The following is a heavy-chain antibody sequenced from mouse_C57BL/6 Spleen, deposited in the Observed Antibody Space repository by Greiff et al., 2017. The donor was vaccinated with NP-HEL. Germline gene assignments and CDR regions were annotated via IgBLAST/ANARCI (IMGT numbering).Heavy chain of an antibody. J-gene: IGHJ4*01. CDR2: ISSGGSYT. Sequence: EVQVVESGGDLVKPGGSLKLPCAASGFTFSSYGMSWVRQTPDKRLEWVATISSGGSYTYYPDSVKGRFTISRDNAKNTLYLQMSSLKSEDTAMYYCAREDYDYAMDYWGQGTSVTVSS. CDR1: GFTFSSYG. V-gene: IGHV5-6*01. CDR3: AREDYDYAMDY. D-gene: IGHD1-1*01.